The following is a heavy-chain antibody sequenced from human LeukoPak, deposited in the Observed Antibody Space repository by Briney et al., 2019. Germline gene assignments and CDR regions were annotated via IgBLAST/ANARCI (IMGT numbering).Heavy chain of an antibody. CDR1: GYTFTSYG. J-gene: IGHJ3*02. CDR2: ISAYNGNT. V-gene: IGHV1-18*01. D-gene: IGHD6-19*01. CDR3: AILVEQRLVSNDAFDI. Sequence: AASVKVSCKASGYTFTSYGISWVRQAPGQGLEWMGWISAYNGNTNYAQKLQGRVTMTTDTSTSTAYMELRSLRSDDTAVYYCAILVEQRLVSNDAFDIWGQGTMVTVSS.